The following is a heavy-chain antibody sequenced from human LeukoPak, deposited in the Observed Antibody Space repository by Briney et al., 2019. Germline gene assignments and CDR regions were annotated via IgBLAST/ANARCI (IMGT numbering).Heavy chain of an antibody. V-gene: IGHV1-69*13. CDR2: IIPIFGTA. J-gene: IGHJ4*02. CDR1: GGTFSSYA. D-gene: IGHD5-12*01. CDR3: AGDLAPGGYGETGAFDY. Sequence: SVKVSCKASGGTFSSYAISWVRQAPGQGLEWMGGIIPIFGTANYAQKFQGRVTITADESTSTAYMELSSMRSEDTAVYYCAGDLAPGGYGETGAFDYWGQGTLVTVSS.